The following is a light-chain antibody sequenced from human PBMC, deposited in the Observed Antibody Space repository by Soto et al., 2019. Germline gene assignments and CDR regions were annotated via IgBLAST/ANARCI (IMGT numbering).Light chain of an antibody. Sequence: EIVLTQSPATLSLSPGERATLSCRASQSVSSYLAWYQQKPGQAPRLLIYDASNRATGIPARFSGSGSGTDFTLTISSLEPEDFAVYYCQQRSNWRKLTFGQGTKLEIK. V-gene: IGKV3-11*01. CDR1: QSVSSY. J-gene: IGKJ2*01. CDR3: QQRSNWRKLT. CDR2: DAS.